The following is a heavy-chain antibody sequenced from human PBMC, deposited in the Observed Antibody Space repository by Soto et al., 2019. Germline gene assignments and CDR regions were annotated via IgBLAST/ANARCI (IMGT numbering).Heavy chain of an antibody. D-gene: IGHD6-6*01. CDR1: GYTFSSYF. J-gene: IGHJ4*02. V-gene: IGHV1-18*01. CDR2: ISAYNGNT. Sequence: QVQLVQSGAEVKKPGASVKVSCKASGYTFSSYFITWVRQAPGQGLEWMGWISAYNGNTNYAQMLQGRVTMTTDTSTSTGYMELRSLRSDDTAVYYCAKEWYSSSPGDPYDYWGQGTLVTVSS. CDR3: AKEWYSSSPGDPYDY.